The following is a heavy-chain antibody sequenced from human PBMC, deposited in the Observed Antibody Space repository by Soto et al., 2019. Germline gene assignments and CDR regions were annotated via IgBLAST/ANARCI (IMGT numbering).Heavy chain of an antibody. V-gene: IGHV3-23*01. CDR1: GFTFSSYA. CDR2: ISGSGGST. D-gene: IGHD2-8*01. J-gene: IGHJ6*02. Sequence: GGSLRLSCAASGFTFSSYAMSWVRQAPGKGLEWVSAISGSGGSTYYADSVKGRFTISRDNSKNTLYLQMNSLRAEDTAVYYCAKSRPYCTSGVCYNAHYYYGMDVWGQGTTVTVSS. CDR3: AKSRPYCTSGVCYNAHYYYGMDV.